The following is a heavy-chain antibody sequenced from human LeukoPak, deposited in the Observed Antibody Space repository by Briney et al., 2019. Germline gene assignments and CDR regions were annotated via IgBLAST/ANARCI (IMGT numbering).Heavy chain of an antibody. CDR1: GYTFTSYD. J-gene: IGHJ4*02. V-gene: IGHV1-8*01. CDR3: ARDREGNSRD. D-gene: IGHD1-7*01. Sequence: ASVKVSCKASGYTFTSYDINWVRQATAQGLEWMGWINPNSGNTGYAQKFQGRVTMTRNTSISTAYMELRSLRSDDTAVYYCARDREGNSRDWGQGTLVTVSS. CDR2: INPNSGNT.